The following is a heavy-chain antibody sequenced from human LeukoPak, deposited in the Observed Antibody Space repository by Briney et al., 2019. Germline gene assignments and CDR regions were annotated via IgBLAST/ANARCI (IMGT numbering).Heavy chain of an antibody. D-gene: IGHD5-12*01. CDR1: GFTFSGYA. Sequence: QPGGSLRLSCAASGFTFSGYAMPWVRQAPGKGLKWVAVISYDGSNKYYADSVKGRFTISRDNSKNTLYLQMNSLRAEDTAVYYCARDVRGYDYGPFDYWGQGTLVTVSS. J-gene: IGHJ4*02. CDR3: ARDVRGYDYGPFDY. V-gene: IGHV3-30-3*01. CDR2: ISYDGSNK.